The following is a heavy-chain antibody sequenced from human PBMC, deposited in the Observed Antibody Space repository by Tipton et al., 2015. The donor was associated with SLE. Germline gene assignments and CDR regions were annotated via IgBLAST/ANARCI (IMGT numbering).Heavy chain of an antibody. CDR2: IYSGGSST. CDR1: GFTFSSYA. CDR3: ARAWDY. J-gene: IGHJ4*02. Sequence: SLRLSCAASGFTFSSYAMSWVRQAPGKGLEWVSVIYSGGSSTYYADSVKGRFTISRDNSKNTLYLQMNSLRAEDTAVYYCARAWDYWGQGTLVTVSS. V-gene: IGHV3-23*03.